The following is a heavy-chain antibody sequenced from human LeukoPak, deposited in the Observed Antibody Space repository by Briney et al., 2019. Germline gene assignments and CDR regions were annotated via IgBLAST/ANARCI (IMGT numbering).Heavy chain of an antibody. CDR1: GYSISSGYY. J-gene: IGHJ4*02. Sequence: SETLSLTCTVSGYSISSGYYWGWIRQPPGKGLEWIGSIYHSGSTYYNPSLKSRVTISVDTSKNQFSLKLSSVTAADTAVYYCATYPFRGATHYFDYWGQGILVIVSS. D-gene: IGHD3-10*01. CDR2: IYHSGST. V-gene: IGHV4-38-2*02. CDR3: ATYPFRGATHYFDY.